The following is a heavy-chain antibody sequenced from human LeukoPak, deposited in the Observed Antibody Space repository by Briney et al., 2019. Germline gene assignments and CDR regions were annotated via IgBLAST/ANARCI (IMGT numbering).Heavy chain of an antibody. J-gene: IGHJ4*02. CDR3: ARGYSGYEPDY. CDR1: GYTFTGCY. CDR2: INPNSGGT. Sequence: ASVNLSCNASGYTFTGCYMSWVRQAHGQGLEWMGWINPNSGGTSYAQKVQGRVTMTRDTSISTAYRELSRLRSDDTAVYYGARGYSGYEPDYWGQGTLVTVSS. V-gene: IGHV1-2*02. D-gene: IGHD5-12*01.